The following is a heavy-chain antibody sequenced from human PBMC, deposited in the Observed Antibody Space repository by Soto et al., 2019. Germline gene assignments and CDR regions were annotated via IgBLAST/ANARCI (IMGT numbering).Heavy chain of an antibody. CDR1: GYSFTSYW. J-gene: IGHJ6*02. D-gene: IGHD3-10*01. CDR3: ARLPRLWFGELYSGYYYGMDV. V-gene: IGHV5-51*01. CDR2: IYPGDSDT. Sequence: GESLKISCKGSGYSFTSYWIGWVRQMPGKGLEWMGIIYPGDSDTRYSPSFQGQVTISADKSISTAYLQWSSLKASDTAMYYCARLPRLWFGELYSGYYYGMDVWGQGTTVTVSS.